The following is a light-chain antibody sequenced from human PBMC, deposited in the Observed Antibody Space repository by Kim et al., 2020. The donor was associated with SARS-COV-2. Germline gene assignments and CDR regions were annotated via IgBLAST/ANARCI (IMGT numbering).Light chain of an antibody. CDR2: AAS. CDR3: QQLNSYPPT. J-gene: IGKJ4*01. Sequence: AAVGDKVTITFRGSQGISSYLALYQQEPGKAPKLLIYAASTLQSGVPSRFSGSGSGTEFTLTISSLQPEDFATYYCQQLNSYPPTFGGGTKVDSK. CDR1: QGISSY. V-gene: IGKV1-9*01.